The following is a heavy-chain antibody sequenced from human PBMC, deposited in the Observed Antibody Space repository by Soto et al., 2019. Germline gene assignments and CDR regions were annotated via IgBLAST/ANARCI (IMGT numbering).Heavy chain of an antibody. V-gene: IGHV4-59*01. CDR2: IYYSGST. CDR1: GGSIRPYY. J-gene: IGHJ5*02. D-gene: IGHD1-26*01. CDR3: ARVSGVGAFDP. Sequence: QVQLQESGPGLVKPSETLSLTCTVSGGSIRPYYWSWMRQPPGKGLEWIGYIYYSGSTNYNPSLKSRVTISVDTSKNQFSLMLSSVTAADTAVYYCARVSGVGAFDPWGQGTLVTVSS.